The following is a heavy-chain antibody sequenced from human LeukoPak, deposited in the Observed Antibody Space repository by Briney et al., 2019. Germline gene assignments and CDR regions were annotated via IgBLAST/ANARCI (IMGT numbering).Heavy chain of an antibody. J-gene: IGHJ5*02. CDR3: ARDDNSGYYSGP. CDR1: GGTFSSYA. V-gene: IGHV1-69*01. CDR2: IIPIFGTA. D-gene: IGHD3-22*01. Sequence: GGSVKVSCKASGGTFSSYAISWVRQAPGQGLEWMGGIIPIFGTANYAQKFQGRVTITADESTSTAYMELSSLRSEDTAVYYCARDDNSGYYSGPWGQGTLVTVSS.